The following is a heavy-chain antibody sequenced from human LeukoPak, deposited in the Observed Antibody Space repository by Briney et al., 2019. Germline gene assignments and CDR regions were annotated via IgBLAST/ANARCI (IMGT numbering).Heavy chain of an antibody. V-gene: IGHV4-4*07. D-gene: IGHD3-10*01. CDR1: GGSISSYY. J-gene: IGHJ5*02. Sequence: SETLSLTCTVSGGSISSYYWSWIRQPAGKGLEWMGRIYTSGSTNYNPVLKSRVTMSVDTSKNQFSLKLSSVPAADTAVYYCARELRGVDGSGGSRWFDPWGQGTLVTVSS. CDR3: ARELRGVDGSGGSRWFDP. CDR2: IYTSGST.